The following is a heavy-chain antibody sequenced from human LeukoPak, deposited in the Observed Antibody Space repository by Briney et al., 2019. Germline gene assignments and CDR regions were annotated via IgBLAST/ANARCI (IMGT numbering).Heavy chain of an antibody. CDR1: GGSFSGYY. Sequence: KPSETLSLTCAVYGGSFSGYYWSWIRQPPGKGLEWIGEINHSGSTNYNPSLKSRVTISVDTSKNQFSLKLSSVTAADTAVYYCARGAGSLFDYWGRGTLVTVSS. V-gene: IGHV4-34*01. CDR3: ARGAGSLFDY. CDR2: INHSGST. J-gene: IGHJ4*02. D-gene: IGHD6-6*01.